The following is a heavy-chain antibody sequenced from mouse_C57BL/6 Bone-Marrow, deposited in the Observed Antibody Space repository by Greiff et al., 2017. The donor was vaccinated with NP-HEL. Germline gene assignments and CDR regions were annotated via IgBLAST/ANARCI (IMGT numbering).Heavy chain of an antibody. CDR2: VYPYNGGT. Sequence: VQLQPSGPVLVKPGPSVKISCKASGFTFTDYYMHWVKQSHGKSLEWIGLVYPYNGGTSYNQKFKGQATLTVDTSSITAYMELNRLTSDDSAVYYCAREDYYGSSYWYFDVWGTGTTVTVSS. CDR1: GFTFTDYY. D-gene: IGHD1-1*01. J-gene: IGHJ1*03. V-gene: IGHV1-36*01. CDR3: AREDYYGSSYWYFDV.